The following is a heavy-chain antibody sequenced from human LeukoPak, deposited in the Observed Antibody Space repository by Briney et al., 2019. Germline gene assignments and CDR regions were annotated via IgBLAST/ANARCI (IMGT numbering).Heavy chain of an antibody. Sequence: GASVKVSCKASGDTFTTYGISWVRQAPGQGLEWMGWISAYNGNTNYAQKLQGRVTMTTDTSTSTAYMELRSLRFDDTAVYYCASSRYCSSSSCYTGVGYYYYGMDVWGQGTTVTVSS. D-gene: IGHD2-2*02. CDR1: GDTFTTYG. J-gene: IGHJ6*02. CDR3: ASSRYCSSSSCYTGVGYYYYGMDV. V-gene: IGHV1-18*01. CDR2: ISAYNGNT.